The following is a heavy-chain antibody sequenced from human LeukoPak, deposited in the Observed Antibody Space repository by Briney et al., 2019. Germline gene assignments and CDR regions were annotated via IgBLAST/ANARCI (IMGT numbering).Heavy chain of an antibody. J-gene: IGHJ4*02. CDR3: AKDRRLAYCGGDCFAG. Sequence: GGSLRLSCAASRFTFSSYAMSWVRQAPGKGLEWVSAISGSGGSTYYADSVKGRFTISRDNSKNTLYLQMNSLRAEDTAVYYCAKDRRLAYCGGDCFAGWGQGTLVTVSS. V-gene: IGHV3-23*01. CDR1: RFTFSSYA. D-gene: IGHD2-21*02. CDR2: ISGSGGST.